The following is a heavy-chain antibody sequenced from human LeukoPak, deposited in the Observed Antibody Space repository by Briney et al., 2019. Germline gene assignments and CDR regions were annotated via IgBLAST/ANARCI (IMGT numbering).Heavy chain of an antibody. V-gene: IGHV1-69*13. D-gene: IGHD3-22*01. CDR1: GYTFTGYY. Sequence: GASVKVSCKASGYTFTGYYMHWVRQAPGQGLEWMGGIIPIFGTANYAQKFQGRVTITADESTSTAYMELSSLRSEDTAVYYCARDSPYYYDSSGYNPYYFDYWGQGTMVTVSS. CDR2: IIPIFGTA. CDR3: ARDSPYYYDSSGYNPYYFDY. J-gene: IGHJ4*02.